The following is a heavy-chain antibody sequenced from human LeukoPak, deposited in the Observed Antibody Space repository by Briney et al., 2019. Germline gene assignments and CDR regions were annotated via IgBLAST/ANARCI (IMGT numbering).Heavy chain of an antibody. D-gene: IGHD4-17*01. CDR3: ARDYGDYYFDY. Sequence: SQTLSLTCTVSGGSISSGGYYWSWIRQHPGKGLEWIGYIYYSGSTYYNPSLKSRATISVNTSKNQFSLKLSSVTAAETAVYYRARDYGDYYFDYWGQGTLGTVSS. V-gene: IGHV4-31*03. CDR1: GGSISSGGYY. CDR2: IYYSGST. J-gene: IGHJ4*02.